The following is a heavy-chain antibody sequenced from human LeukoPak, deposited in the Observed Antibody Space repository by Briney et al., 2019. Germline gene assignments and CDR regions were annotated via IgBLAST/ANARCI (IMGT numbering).Heavy chain of an antibody. J-gene: IGHJ5*02. CDR2: IYYSGST. V-gene: IGHV4-39*01. D-gene: IGHD2-15*01. Sequence: SETLSLTCTVSGGSISSSSYYWGWIRQPPGKGLEWIGSIYYSGSTYYNPSLKSRVTISVDTSKNQFSLKLSSVTAADTAVYYCARHHVVVVAATTENWFDPWGQGTPVTVSP. CDR3: ARHHVVVVAATTENWFDP. CDR1: GGSISSSSYY.